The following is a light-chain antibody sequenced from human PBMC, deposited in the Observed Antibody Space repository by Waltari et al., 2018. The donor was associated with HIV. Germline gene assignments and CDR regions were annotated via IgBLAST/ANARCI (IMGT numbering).Light chain of an antibody. V-gene: IGKV4-1*01. CDR3: QQYYLTPFT. CDR1: QSDLASSDKQHY. J-gene: IGKJ4*01. CDR2: LAS. Sequence: DIVMTQSPDSLAVSLGERATINGTSSQSDLASSDKQHYLAWYQQRPGQPPNLLIYLASSRESGVPDLFSGSGSGTDFALTISSLQAEDVAAYYCQQYYLTPFTFGGGTKVEIK.